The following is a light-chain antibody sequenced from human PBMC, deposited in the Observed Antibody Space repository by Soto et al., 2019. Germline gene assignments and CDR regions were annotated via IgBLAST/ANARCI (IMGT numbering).Light chain of an antibody. CDR1: SSDVGGYDY. CDR3: SSYAGTNNYV. CDR2: GVN. Sequence: QSVLTQPPSASGSPGQSVTISCTGTSSDVGGYDYVSWHQQHPGKAPKVIIYGVNKRPSGVPDRFSGSKSGNTASLTVSGRQAEDEADYYCSSYAGTNNYVFGIGTKVTVL. J-gene: IGLJ1*01. V-gene: IGLV2-8*01.